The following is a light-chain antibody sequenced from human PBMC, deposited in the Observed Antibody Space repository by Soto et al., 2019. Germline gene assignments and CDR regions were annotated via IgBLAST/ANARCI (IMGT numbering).Light chain of an antibody. CDR3: TSYTSSNTLL. Sequence: QSALTQPASVSGYPGQSITISCTGTSSDVGGYNYVSWYQQHPGKAPRLMIYDVTSRPSGVSHRFSGSKSGNTASLTISGLQAEDEADYYCTSYTSSNTLLFGGGTKLTVL. CDR2: DVT. J-gene: IGLJ2*01. V-gene: IGLV2-14*01. CDR1: SSDVGGYNY.